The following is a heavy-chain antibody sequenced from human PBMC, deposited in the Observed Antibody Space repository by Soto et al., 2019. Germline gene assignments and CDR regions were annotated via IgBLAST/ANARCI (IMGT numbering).Heavy chain of an antibody. CDR2: INPNSGGT. Sequence: ASVKVSCKASGYTFTGYYMHWVRQAPGQGLEWMGWINPNSGGTNYAQKFQGWVTMTRDTSISTAYMELSRLRSDDTAVYYCARDLEYCSSTSCYYYYGMDVWGQGTTVTVSS. CDR1: GYTFTGYY. V-gene: IGHV1-2*04. CDR3: ARDLEYCSSTSCYYYYGMDV. D-gene: IGHD2-2*01. J-gene: IGHJ6*02.